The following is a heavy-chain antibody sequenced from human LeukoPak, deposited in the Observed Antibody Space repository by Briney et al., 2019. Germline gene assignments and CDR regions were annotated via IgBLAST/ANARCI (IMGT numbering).Heavy chain of an antibody. Sequence: PGGSLRLSCAASGFTFSSYWMSWVRQAPGKGLEWVANIKQDGSEKYYVDSVKGRFTISRDNAKNSLYLQMNSLRAEDTAVYYCARRGYCSGGSCYVTYWYFDLWGRGTLVTVSS. CDR3: ARRGYCSGGSCYVTYWYFDL. CDR2: IKQDGSEK. V-gene: IGHV3-7*01. D-gene: IGHD2-15*01. J-gene: IGHJ2*01. CDR1: GFTFSSYW.